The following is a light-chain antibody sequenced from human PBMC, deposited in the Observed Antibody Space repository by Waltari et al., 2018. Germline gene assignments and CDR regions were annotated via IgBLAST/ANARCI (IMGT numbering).Light chain of an antibody. CDR1: SSDVGGYNY. CDR3: SSYTSSSTLSYV. V-gene: IGLV2-14*03. J-gene: IGLJ1*01. CDR2: DVS. Sequence: QSALTQPASVSGSPGQSITISCTGTSSDVGGYNYVSWSQQHPGKAPKLMIYDVSNRPSGVSNRFSGSKSGNTASLTISGLQAEDEADYYCSSYTSSSTLSYVFGTGTKVTVL.